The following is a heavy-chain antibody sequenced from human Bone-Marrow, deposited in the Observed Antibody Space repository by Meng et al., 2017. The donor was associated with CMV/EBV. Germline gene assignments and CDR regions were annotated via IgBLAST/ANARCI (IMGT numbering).Heavy chain of an antibody. CDR2: IYYSGST. V-gene: IGHV4-59*12. CDR1: GGSISSYY. Sequence: SETLSLTCTVSGGSISSYYWSWIRQPPGKGLEWIGYIYYSGSTNYNPPLKSRVTISVDTSKNQFSLKLSSVTAADTAVYYCARWTLDIVVVPALNWFDPWGQGTLVTVSS. CDR3: ARWTLDIVVVPALNWFDP. D-gene: IGHD2-2*03. J-gene: IGHJ5*02.